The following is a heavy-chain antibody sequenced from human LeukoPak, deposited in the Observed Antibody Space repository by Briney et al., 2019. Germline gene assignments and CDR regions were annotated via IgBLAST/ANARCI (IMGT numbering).Heavy chain of an antibody. CDR2: ISSSSSYI. V-gene: IGHV3-21*01. J-gene: IGHJ4*02. CDR1: GFIFSNYA. CDR3: AGGESASYWVY. Sequence: GGSLRLSCAASGFIFSNYAMSWVRQAPGKGLEWVSSISSSSSYIYYADSVKGRFTISRDNAKNSLYLQMNSLRAEDTAVYYCAGGESASYWVYWGQGTLVTVSS. D-gene: IGHD3-16*01.